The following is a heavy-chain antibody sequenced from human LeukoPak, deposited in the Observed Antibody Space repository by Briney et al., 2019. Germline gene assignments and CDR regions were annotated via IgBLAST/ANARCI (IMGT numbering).Heavy chain of an antibody. J-gene: IGHJ4*02. CDR2: IAYDGGNK. D-gene: IGHD2-21*02. CDR3: ARAEGGPATAIY. V-gene: IGHV3-30-3*01. CDR1: GFTFSSYA. Sequence: PGRSLRLSCAASGFTFSSYAIHWVRQAPGKGLEWVAVIAYDGGNKYYADSVKGRFTISRDNAKNSLYLQMNSLRAEDTALYYRARAEGGPATAIYWGQGTLVTVSS.